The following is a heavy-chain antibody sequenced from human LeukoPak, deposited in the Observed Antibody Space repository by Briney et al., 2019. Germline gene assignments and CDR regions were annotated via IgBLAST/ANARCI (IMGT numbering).Heavy chain of an antibody. CDR3: ASGAYRDYFDY. Sequence: QSGGSLRLSCAASGFTSGSYEVNWVRQAPGKGLEWISYISSRGSTIYYADSVKGRFTISRDNAKNSLYLRTHSPRPQDTAVYYCASGAYRDYFDYWGQGTLVTVSS. CDR1: GFTSGSYE. CDR2: ISSRGSTI. J-gene: IGHJ4*02. D-gene: IGHD1-26*01. V-gene: IGHV3-48*03.